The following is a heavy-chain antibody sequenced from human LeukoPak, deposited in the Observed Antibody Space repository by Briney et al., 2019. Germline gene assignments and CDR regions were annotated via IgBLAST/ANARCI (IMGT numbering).Heavy chain of an antibody. V-gene: IGHV3-11*05. CDR2: ISGSSSYT. Sequence: GGSLRLSCAASGFTFSDYYMSWLRQAPGKRLEWVSYISGSSSYTNYADSVKGRFTISRDNAKNSLYLQMNSLRAEDTAVYYCARDDADLVAHWWGQGTLVTVSS. D-gene: IGHD5-12*01. CDR1: GFTFSDYY. CDR3: ARDDADLVAHW. J-gene: IGHJ4*02.